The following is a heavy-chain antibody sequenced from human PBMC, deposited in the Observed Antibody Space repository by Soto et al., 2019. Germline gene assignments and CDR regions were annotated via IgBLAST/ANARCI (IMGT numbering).Heavy chain of an antibody. Sequence: SETLSLTCTVSGGSLTSGYYYWSWIRQHPGKGLEWIGYIYSSGSTYYNPSLKSRLTISVDASRNQFSLKLNSVTPAATPVYYFTRDGGPLCPGGIYVLGRGTTVTVSS. CDR3: TRDGGPLCPGGIYV. V-gene: IGHV4-31*03. CDR2: IYSSGST. D-gene: IGHD3-10*01. CDR1: GGSLTSGYYY. J-gene: IGHJ6*02.